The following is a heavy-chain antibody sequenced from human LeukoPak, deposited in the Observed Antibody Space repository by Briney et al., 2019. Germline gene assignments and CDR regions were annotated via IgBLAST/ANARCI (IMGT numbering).Heavy chain of an antibody. CDR1: GGSISSYY. Sequence: SETLSLTCTVSGGSISSYYWSWIRQPPGKGLEWIGYIYYSGSTNYNPSLKSRVTMSVDTSKNQFSLKLSSVTATDTAVYYCARGRYVDTADDYWGQGTLVTASS. CDR2: IYYSGST. V-gene: IGHV4-59*01. D-gene: IGHD5-18*01. J-gene: IGHJ4*02. CDR3: ARGRYVDTADDY.